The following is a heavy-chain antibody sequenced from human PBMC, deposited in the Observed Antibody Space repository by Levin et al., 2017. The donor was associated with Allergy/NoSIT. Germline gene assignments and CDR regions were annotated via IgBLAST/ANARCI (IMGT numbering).Heavy chain of an antibody. D-gene: IGHD2-15*01. CDR3: AKDLKKYCSGGSCYTIDY. CDR1: GFTFSSYG. J-gene: IGHJ4*02. V-gene: IGHV3-30*18. Sequence: AGGSLRLSCAASGFTFSSYGMHWVRQAPGKGLEWVAVISYDGSNKYYADSVKGRFTISRDNSKNTLYLQMNSLRAEDTAVYYCAKDLKKYCSGGSCYTIDYWGQGTLVTVSS. CDR2: ISYDGSNK.